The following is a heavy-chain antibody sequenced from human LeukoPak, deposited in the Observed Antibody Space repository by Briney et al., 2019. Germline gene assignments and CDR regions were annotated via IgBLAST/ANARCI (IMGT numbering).Heavy chain of an antibody. CDR2: IIPILGIA. CDR1: GYSFTDYY. CDR3: ARSGHDYVWGSYRTPFDY. V-gene: IGHV1-69*02. J-gene: IGHJ4*02. D-gene: IGHD3-16*02. Sequence: GASVKVSCKTSGYSFTDYYMHWGRQAPGQGLEWMGRIIPILGIANYAQKFQGRVTITADKSTSTAYMELSSLRSEDTAVYYCARSGHDYVWGSYRTPFDYWGQGTLVTVSS.